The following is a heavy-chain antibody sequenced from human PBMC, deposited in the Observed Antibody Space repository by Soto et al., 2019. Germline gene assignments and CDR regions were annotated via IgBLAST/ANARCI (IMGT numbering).Heavy chain of an antibody. J-gene: IGHJ4*02. CDR1: GYTFTGHY. CDR3: ARLNYGGNPLDY. Sequence: ASVKVSRKASGYTFTGHYLHWVRQAPGQGLEWMGWINPNSGDTNYAQKFHGRVTMPRDTSISTAYLELSSLRSDDTAVYYCARLNYGGNPLDYWGQGALVTVS. CDR2: INPNSGDT. D-gene: IGHD4-17*01. V-gene: IGHV1-2*02.